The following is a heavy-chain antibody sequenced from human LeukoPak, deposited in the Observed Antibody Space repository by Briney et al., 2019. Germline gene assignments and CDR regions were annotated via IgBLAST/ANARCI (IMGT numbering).Heavy chain of an antibody. V-gene: IGHV4-59*01. CDR1: GGSISSYY. D-gene: IGHD6-25*01. CDR2: IYYSGST. J-gene: IGHJ2*01. CDR3: ATGSARYWYFDL. Sequence: SETLSLPCTVSGGSISSYYWSWIRQPPGKGLEWIGYIYYSGSTNYNPSLKSRVTISVDTSKNQFSLKLSSVTAADTAVYYCATGSARYWYFDLWGRATQHGVSS.